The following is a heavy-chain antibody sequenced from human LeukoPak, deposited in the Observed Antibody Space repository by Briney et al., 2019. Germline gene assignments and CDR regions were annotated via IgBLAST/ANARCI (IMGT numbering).Heavy chain of an antibody. J-gene: IGHJ4*02. CDR1: GYTFTGYY. Sequence: ASVKVSCKASGYTFTGYYMHWVRQAPGQGLEWMGWINPNSGGTNYAQQFKGRVTMTRDTSISTAYMELSRLRSDDTAVYYCASLEMATTTPIDYWGQGTLVTVSS. V-gene: IGHV1-2*02. D-gene: IGHD5-24*01. CDR3: ASLEMATTTPIDY. CDR2: INPNSGGT.